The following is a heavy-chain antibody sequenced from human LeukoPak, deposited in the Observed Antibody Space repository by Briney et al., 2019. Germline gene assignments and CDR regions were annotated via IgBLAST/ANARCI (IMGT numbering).Heavy chain of an antibody. D-gene: IGHD1-26*01. CDR3: TRLLSGATYYFDY. CDR2: IRSKAYGGTT. CDR1: GFTFGDYA. V-gene: IGHV3-49*03. Sequence: GGSLRLPCTASGFTFGDYAMSWFRQAPGKGLEWVGFIRSKAYGGTTEYAASVKGRFTISRDDSKSIAYLQMNSLKTEDTAVYYCTRLLSGATYYFDYWGQGTLVTVSS. J-gene: IGHJ4*02.